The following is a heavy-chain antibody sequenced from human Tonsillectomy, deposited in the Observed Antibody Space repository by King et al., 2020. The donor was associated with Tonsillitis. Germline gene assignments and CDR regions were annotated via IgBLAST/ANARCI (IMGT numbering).Heavy chain of an antibody. CDR3: VRDRIPDNVPQPYLYY. CDR2: ISSWGGTI. J-gene: IGHJ4*02. CDR1: GFTFSDYY. V-gene: IGHV3-11*01. Sequence: VQLVESGGGLVKPGGSLRLSCAASGFTFSDYYMSWIRQAPGKGLEWVSYISSWGGTIYYADSVKGRFTISRDNAKNSLYLQMNNLRAEDPAVYYCVRDRIPDNVPQPYLYYWGQGTLVTVSS. D-gene: IGHD1-14*01.